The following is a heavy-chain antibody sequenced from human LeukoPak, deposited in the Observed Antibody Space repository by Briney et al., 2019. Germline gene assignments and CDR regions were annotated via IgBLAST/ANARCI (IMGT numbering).Heavy chain of an antibody. CDR2: ISSSSSYI. J-gene: IGHJ5*02. V-gene: IGHV3-21*01. CDR3: ASPSIVATVLGMDWFDP. Sequence: GGSLRLSCAASGFTFSSYSMNWVRQAPGKGLEWVSSISSSSSYIYYADSVKGRFTISRDNAKNSLYLQMNSLRAEDTAVYYCASPSIVATVLGMDWFDPWGQGTLVTVSS. D-gene: IGHD5-12*01. CDR1: GFTFSSYS.